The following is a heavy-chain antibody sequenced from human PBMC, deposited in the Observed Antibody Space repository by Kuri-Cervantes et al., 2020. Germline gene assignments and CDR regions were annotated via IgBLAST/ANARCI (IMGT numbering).Heavy chain of an antibody. Sequence: SETLSLTCTVSGGSISSYYWSWIRQPPGKGPEWIGYIYYSGSTNYNPSLKSRVTISVDTSKNQFSLKLSSVTAADTAVYYCARAWSSGWQKDAFDIWGQGTMVTVSS. V-gene: IGHV4-59*01. CDR1: GGSISSYY. J-gene: IGHJ3*02. D-gene: IGHD6-19*01. CDR2: IYYSGST. CDR3: ARAWSSGWQKDAFDI.